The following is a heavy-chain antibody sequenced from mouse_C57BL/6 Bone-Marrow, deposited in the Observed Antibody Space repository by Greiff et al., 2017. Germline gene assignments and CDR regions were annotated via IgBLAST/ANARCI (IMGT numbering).Heavy chain of an antibody. J-gene: IGHJ4*01. CDR3: ARKGVGLLSCAMDD. CDR1: GYTFTSYG. Sequence: QVQLKESGAELARPGASVKLSCKASGYTFTSYGISWVKQRTGQGLEWIGEIYPRSGNTYYNEKFKGKATLTADKSSSTEYMELRSLTSEDSAVYFCARKGVGLLSCAMDDWGQGTTVTVSS. CDR2: IYPRSGNT. V-gene: IGHV1-81*01. D-gene: IGHD2-3*01.